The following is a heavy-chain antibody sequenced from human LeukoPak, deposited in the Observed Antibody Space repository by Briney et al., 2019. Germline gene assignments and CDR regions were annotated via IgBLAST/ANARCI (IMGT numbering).Heavy chain of an antibody. J-gene: IGHJ4*02. Sequence: QTGGSLRLSCAASGLSFSDYVMSWVRQAPGKGLEWVSDISGSGTRTYYADSVKGRFTISRDNSKNTLYLQMNSLRAEDTAVYYCARALAEWGQGTLVTVSS. CDR2: ISGSGTRT. CDR1: GLSFSDYV. V-gene: IGHV3-23*01. D-gene: IGHD1-14*01. CDR3: ARALAE.